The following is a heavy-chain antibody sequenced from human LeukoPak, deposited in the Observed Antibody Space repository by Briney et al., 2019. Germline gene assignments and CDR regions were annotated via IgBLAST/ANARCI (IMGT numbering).Heavy chain of an antibody. D-gene: IGHD2-2*01. V-gene: IGHV3-21*01. J-gene: IGHJ6*03. Sequence: GGSLRLSCAASGFTFSTYSMNWVRQAPGKGLEWVSSISSASSYIYYADSVKGRFTISRDDAKSSLYLKMNSLRAEDTAVYYCARYCSSSRCLYYYHMDVWGKGTTVTVSS. CDR3: ARYCSSSRCLYYYHMDV. CDR2: ISSASSYI. CDR1: GFTFSTYS.